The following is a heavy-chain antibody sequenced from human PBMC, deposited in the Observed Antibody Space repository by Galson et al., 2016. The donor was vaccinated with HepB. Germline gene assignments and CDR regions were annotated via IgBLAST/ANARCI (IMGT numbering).Heavy chain of an antibody. CDR1: GFSFSTFA. CDR3: AKDHTGSTVGWSDGMDV. D-gene: IGHD1-7*01. Sequence: SLRLSCAASGFSFSTFAMSWVRQAPGKGLEWISGITGTGGGTYYADSVKGRFTISRDTSKNTLFLQLSSLRVEDTAVYYCAKDHTGSTVGWSDGMDVWGRGTLVTVSS. J-gene: IGHJ2*01. V-gene: IGHV3-23*01. CDR2: ITGTGGGT.